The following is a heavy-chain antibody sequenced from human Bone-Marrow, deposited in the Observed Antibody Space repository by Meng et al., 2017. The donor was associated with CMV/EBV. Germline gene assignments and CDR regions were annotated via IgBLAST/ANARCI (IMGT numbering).Heavy chain of an antibody. CDR3: VHDYGDSQPGY. CDR2: IYYSGST. CDR1: GFTFSDYY. V-gene: IGHV4-38-2*01. D-gene: IGHD4-17*01. J-gene: IGHJ4*02. Sequence: GSLRLSCAASGFTFSDYYMSWIRQAPGKGLEWIGSIYYSGSTYYNPSFKSRVTISVDTSKNQFSLKLSSVTAADTAVYYCVHDYGDSQPGYWGQGTLVTVSS.